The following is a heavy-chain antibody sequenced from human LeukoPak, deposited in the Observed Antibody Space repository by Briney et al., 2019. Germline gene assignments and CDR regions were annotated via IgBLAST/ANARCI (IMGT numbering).Heavy chain of an antibody. CDR1: GYTFTSYG. V-gene: IGHV1-18*01. D-gene: IGHD3-3*01. CDR2: ISPNGDI. CDR3: AGTLRRFLEWSYFDY. Sequence: ASVKVSCKASGYTFTSYGISWVRQAPGQGLESMGWISPNGDINRAQKFQGRVTMTRDTSTNTAYMEMKSLTSDDTAVYYCAGTLRRFLEWSYFDYWGQGTLVTVSS. J-gene: IGHJ4*02.